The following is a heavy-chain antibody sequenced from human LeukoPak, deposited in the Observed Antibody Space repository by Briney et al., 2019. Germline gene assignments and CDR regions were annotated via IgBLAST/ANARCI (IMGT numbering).Heavy chain of an antibody. D-gene: IGHD3-22*01. Sequence: GASVKVSCKSSGYTFTGYYMHWVRQAPGQGLEWMGWINPNSGGTNYAQKFQGRVTMTRDTSISTAYMELSRLRSDDTAVYYCARNKVTMIVVVGRYYGMDVWGQGTTVTVSS. CDR1: GYTFTGYY. J-gene: IGHJ6*02. CDR3: ARNKVTMIVVVGRYYGMDV. CDR2: INPNSGGT. V-gene: IGHV1-2*02.